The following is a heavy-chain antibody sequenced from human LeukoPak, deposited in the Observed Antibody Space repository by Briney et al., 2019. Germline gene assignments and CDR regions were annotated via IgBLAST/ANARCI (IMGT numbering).Heavy chain of an antibody. D-gene: IGHD6-19*01. J-gene: IGHJ4*02. Sequence: PGGSLRLSCAASGFTFSNYVMTWVRQAPGKGLEWVSSIGGSGDATYYADTAKGRFTISRDISKSSLYLQMDSLRAEDTAVYYCATLRSDSSGWYYFDYWGQGTLVTVSS. CDR1: GFTFSNYV. CDR2: IGGSGDAT. CDR3: ATLRSDSSGWYYFDY. V-gene: IGHV3-23*01.